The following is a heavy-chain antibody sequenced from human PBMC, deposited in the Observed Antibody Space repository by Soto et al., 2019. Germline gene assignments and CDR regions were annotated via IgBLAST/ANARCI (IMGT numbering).Heavy chain of an antibody. CDR3: ARDYGHDCSGGSCYLFF. J-gene: IGHJ4*02. D-gene: IGHD2-15*01. CDR1: GGTFSSYA. Sequence: QVQLVQSGAEVKKPGSSVRVSCKASGGTFSSYALNWVRQAPGQGLEWMGGIIPMFGTARYAQKFQGRVTITADESTSTVHMELSSLRSEDTVVYYCARDYGHDCSGGSCYLFFWGQGTLVTVSS. CDR2: IIPMFGTA. V-gene: IGHV1-69*01.